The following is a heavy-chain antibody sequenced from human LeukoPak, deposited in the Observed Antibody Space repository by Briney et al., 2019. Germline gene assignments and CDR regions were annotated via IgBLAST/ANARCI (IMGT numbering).Heavy chain of an antibody. CDR1: GGSISSSSYY. V-gene: IGHV4-39*02. D-gene: IGHD6-6*01. CDR3: ARDPPYSSSSEYHY. Sequence: PSETLSLTCTVSGGSISSSSYYWGWIRQPPGKGLEWIGSIYYSGSTYYNPSLKSRVTISVDTSKNQFSLKLSSVTAADTAVYYCARDPPYSSSSEYHYWGQGTLVTVSS. CDR2: IYYSGST. J-gene: IGHJ4*02.